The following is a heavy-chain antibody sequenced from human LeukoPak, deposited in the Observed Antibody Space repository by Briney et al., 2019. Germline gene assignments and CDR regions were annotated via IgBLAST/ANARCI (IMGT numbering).Heavy chain of an antibody. V-gene: IGHV4-34*01. CDR1: GGSFSGYY. D-gene: IGHD2-2*01. J-gene: IGHJ4*02. CDR2: INHSGST. Sequence: PSETLSLTCAVYGGSFSGYYWSWIRQPPGKGLEWIGEINHSGSTNYNPSLKSRVTISVDTSKNQFSLKLSSVTAADTAVYYCARRPYIAVVPAAFFPWGQGTLVTVSS. CDR3: ARRPYIAVVPAAFFP.